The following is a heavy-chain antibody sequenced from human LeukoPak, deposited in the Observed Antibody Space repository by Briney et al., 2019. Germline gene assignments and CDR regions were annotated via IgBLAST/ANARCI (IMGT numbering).Heavy chain of an antibody. CDR3: TRNPLRGYSGYDYALDY. Sequence: GGSLRLSCTASGFTFGDYAMSWVRQAPGKGLEWVGFIRSKAYGGTTEYAASVKGRFTISRDGSKSIAYLQMNSLKTEDTAVYYCTRNPLRGYSGYDYALDYWGQGTLVTVSS. CDR1: GFTFGDYA. V-gene: IGHV3-49*04. J-gene: IGHJ4*02. D-gene: IGHD5-12*01. CDR2: IRSKAYGGTT.